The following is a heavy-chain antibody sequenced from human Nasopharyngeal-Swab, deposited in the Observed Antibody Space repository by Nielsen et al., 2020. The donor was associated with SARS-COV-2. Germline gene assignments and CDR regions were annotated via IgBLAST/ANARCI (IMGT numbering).Heavy chain of an antibody. J-gene: IGHJ5*02. V-gene: IGHV4-59*01. CDR2: IYYSGST. CDR3: ARELYSSGWYDV. Sequence: WVRQRAGKGLEWIGYIYYSGSTNYNPSLKSRVTISVDTSKNQFSLNLSSVTAADTAVYYCARELYSSGWYDVWGQGTLVTVSS. D-gene: IGHD6-19*01.